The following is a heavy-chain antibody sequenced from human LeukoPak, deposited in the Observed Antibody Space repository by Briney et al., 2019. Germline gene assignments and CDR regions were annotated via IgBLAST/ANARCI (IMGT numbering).Heavy chain of an antibody. CDR1: GYPLSSGYY. CDR2: IYHSGST. Sequence: MTSETLSLTCSVSGYPLSSGYYWSWIRQPPGKGLEWIGSIYHSGSTYYNPPLKSRVTISKDRSKNQFSLKLSSVTAADTALYYCARRIAVTGSFDFWGQGTLVTVSS. CDR3: ARRIAVTGSFDF. D-gene: IGHD6-19*01. J-gene: IGHJ4*02. V-gene: IGHV4-38-2*02.